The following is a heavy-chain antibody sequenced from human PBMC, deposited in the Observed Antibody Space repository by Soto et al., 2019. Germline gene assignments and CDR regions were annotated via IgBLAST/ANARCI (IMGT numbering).Heavy chain of an antibody. V-gene: IGHV1-18*04. CDR3: ARDTYYSGYDRAFSAAGPYYYYYGMDV. D-gene: IGHD5-12*01. CDR1: GYTFTSYG. Sequence: ASVKVSCNASGYTFTSYGISWVRQAPGQGLEWMGWISAYNGNTNYAQKLQGRVTMTTDTSTSTAYMELRSLRSDDTAVYYCARDTYYSGYDRAFSAAGPYYYYYGMDVQGQGTPFTVSS. CDR2: ISAYNGNT. J-gene: IGHJ6*02.